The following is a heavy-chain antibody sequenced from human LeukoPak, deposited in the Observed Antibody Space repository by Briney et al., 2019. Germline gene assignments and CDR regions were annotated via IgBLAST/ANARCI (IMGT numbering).Heavy chain of an antibody. D-gene: IGHD1-26*01. CDR3: TSPPGWELLRNDAFDI. J-gene: IGHJ3*02. CDR1: GFTFSNAW. V-gene: IGHV3-15*01. CDR2: IKSKTDGGTT. Sequence: GGSLRLSCAASGFTFSNAWVSWVRQAPGKGLEWVGRIKSKTDGGTTDYAAPVKGRFTISRDDSKNTLYLQMNSLKTEDTAVYYCTSPPGWELLRNDAFDIWGQGTMVTVSS.